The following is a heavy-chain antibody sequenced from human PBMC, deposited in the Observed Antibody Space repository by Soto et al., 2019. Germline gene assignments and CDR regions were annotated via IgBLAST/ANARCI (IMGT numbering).Heavy chain of an antibody. Sequence: QVHLQESGPGLVKPSETLTLTCSVSGASVSSGLSYWGWVLQPHGKAPECIGYIYYSGYNTYHPSLESRVTISIVTSKNQFSLKVNSVTTAATAVFYCVRQHSADCSGGVCVHAFDFWGQGTVVIVSS. J-gene: IGHJ3*01. CDR1: GASVSSGLSY. CDR3: VRQHSADCSGGVCVHAFDF. V-gene: IGHV4-61*01. D-gene: IGHD6-19*01. CDR2: IYYSGYN.